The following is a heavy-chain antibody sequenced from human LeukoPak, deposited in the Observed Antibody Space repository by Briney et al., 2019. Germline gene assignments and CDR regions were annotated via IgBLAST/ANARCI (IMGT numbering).Heavy chain of an antibody. J-gene: IGHJ4*02. CDR3: ARPRISSGYIYAYLY. Sequence: ASVTVSFKASVYTFTAYYMHWVRQAPGQGLAWMGWINPNTGDTNYAQTFQGRATMTRDTSINTAYMELSRLRSDDTAVYYCARPRISSGYIYAYLYWGQGTLVTVSS. D-gene: IGHD5-18*01. CDR2: INPNTGDT. CDR1: VYTFTAYY. V-gene: IGHV1-2*02.